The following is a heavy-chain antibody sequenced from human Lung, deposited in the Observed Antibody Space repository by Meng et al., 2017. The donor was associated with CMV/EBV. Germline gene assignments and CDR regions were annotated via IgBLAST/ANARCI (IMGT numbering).Heavy chain of an antibody. D-gene: IGHD3-3*01. Sequence: GSLRLSCTVSGGSISSSNYYWGWIRQPPGKGLEWIGSIYYSGSMFYNPSLKSRVTISVDTAKNQFSLKLSSVTAADTAVYYCARDRLYYLWSGYVNYYGIAVWXQGTTVXVSS. CDR3: ARDRLYYLWSGYVNYYGIAV. CDR1: GGSISSSNYY. V-gene: IGHV4-39*07. J-gene: IGHJ6*02. CDR2: IYYSGSM.